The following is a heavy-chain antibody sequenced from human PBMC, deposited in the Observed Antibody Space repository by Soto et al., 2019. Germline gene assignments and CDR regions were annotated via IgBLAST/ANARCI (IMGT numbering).Heavy chain of an antibody. CDR3: AALVVLTPGAVDY. V-gene: IGHV3-21*01. Sequence: EVQLVESGGGLVKPGGSLRLSCAASGFTFSSYSMNWVRQAPGKGLEWVSSISSYSNYIFYADSVKGRFTISRDNAKNSLYLQMNSLRAEDAAVYYCAALVVLTPGAVDYWGQGTLVTVSS. CDR2: ISSYSNYI. D-gene: IGHD1-26*01. J-gene: IGHJ4*02. CDR1: GFTFSSYS.